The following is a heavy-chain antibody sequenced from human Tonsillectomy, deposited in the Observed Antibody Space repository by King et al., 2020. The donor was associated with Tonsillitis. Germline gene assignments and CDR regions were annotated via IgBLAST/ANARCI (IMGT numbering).Heavy chain of an antibody. Sequence: VQLVESGAEVKKPGSSVKVSCKASGGTFSSYAISWVRQAPGQGLEWMGGIIQIFGTANYAQKFQDRVTITADESTSTAYMELSSVRSEDTAVYYCARDLGGLPTGYGMDVWGQGTTVTVSS. J-gene: IGHJ6*02. CDR3: ARDLGGLPTGYGMDV. CDR2: IIQIFGTA. D-gene: IGHD3-16*01. CDR1: GGTFSSYA. V-gene: IGHV1-69*01.